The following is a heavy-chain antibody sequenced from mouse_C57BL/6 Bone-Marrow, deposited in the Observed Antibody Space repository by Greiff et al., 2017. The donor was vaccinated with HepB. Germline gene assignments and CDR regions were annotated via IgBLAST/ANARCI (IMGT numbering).Heavy chain of an antibody. CDR3: ARESGYGREDWYFDV. D-gene: IGHD1-1*01. V-gene: IGHV5-16*01. CDR2: INYDGSST. Sequence: EVMLVESEGGLVQPGSSMKLSCTASGFTFSDYYMAWVRQVPEKGLEWVANINYDGSSTYYLDSLKSRFIISRDNAKNILYLQMSSLKSEDTATYYCARESGYGREDWYFDVWGTGTTVTVSS. J-gene: IGHJ1*03. CDR1: GFTFSDYY.